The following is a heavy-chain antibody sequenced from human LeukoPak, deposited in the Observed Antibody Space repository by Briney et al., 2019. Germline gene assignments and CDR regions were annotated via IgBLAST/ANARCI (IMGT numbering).Heavy chain of an antibody. CDR2: IKQDGSEK. D-gene: IGHD6-19*01. CDR3: AGSSGWARYFDY. CDR1: GDYW. J-gene: IGHJ4*02. V-gene: IGHV3-7*05. Sequence: PGGSLRLSCAASGDYWMSWVRQAPGKGLEWVANIKQDGSEKYYVDSVKGRFTISRDNAENSLYLQMSSLRTEDTAVYYCAGSSGWARYFDYWGQGTLVTVSS.